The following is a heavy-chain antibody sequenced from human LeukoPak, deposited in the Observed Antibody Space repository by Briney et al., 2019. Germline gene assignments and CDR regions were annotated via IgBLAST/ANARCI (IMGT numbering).Heavy chain of an antibody. V-gene: IGHV3-9*01. CDR3: AKDTYYDSSGYYDY. CDR1: GFTFDDYA. J-gene: IGHJ4*02. Sequence: GRCLRLSCAASGFTFDDYAMHWVRQDPGKGLEWASGISWNSGSIGYADSVKGRFTISRDNAKNSLYLQMNSLRAEDTALYYCAKDTYYDSSGYYDYWGQGTLVTVSS. D-gene: IGHD3-22*01. CDR2: ISWNSGSI.